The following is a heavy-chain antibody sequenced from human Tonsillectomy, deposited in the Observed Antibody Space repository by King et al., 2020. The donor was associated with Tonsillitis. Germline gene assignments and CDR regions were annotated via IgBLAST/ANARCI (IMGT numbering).Heavy chain of an antibody. J-gene: IGHJ4*02. CDR2: ISSSSTYT. CDR3: ARLTVDPAGDPDHFDY. Sequence: HVQLVESGGGLVKPGGSLRLSCAVSGFTFSNYYMSWIRQAPGKGLEGVSYISSSSTYTNYADSVKGRFTISRENAKNSLSLQMNSLRAEDTAVYFCARLTVDPAGDPDHFDYWGQGTLVTVSS. D-gene: IGHD2-21*02. V-gene: IGHV3-11*06. CDR1: GFTFSNYY.